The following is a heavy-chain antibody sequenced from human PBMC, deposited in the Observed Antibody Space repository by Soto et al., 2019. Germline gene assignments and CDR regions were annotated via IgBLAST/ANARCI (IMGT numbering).Heavy chain of an antibody. Sequence: LSLTCTVSGGSISSGGHYWSWIRQHPGKGLEWIGYIYYSGSTYYNPSLKSRVTISVDTSKNQFSLKLSSVTAADTAVYYCARDRYYYDSSGHSNWFDPWGQGTLVTVSS. CDR1: GGSISSGGHY. V-gene: IGHV4-31*03. CDR3: ARDRYYYDSSGHSNWFDP. D-gene: IGHD3-22*01. J-gene: IGHJ5*02. CDR2: IYYSGST.